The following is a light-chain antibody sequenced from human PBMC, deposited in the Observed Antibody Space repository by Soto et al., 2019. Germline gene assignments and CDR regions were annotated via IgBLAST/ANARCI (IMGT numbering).Light chain of an antibody. Sequence: ETVLTQSPGTLVLSPGDRATLSCRSSQSVGSNALVWFQQKPGQAPRLLIYAAFTRATGIPDRFSGSGSGTDFTLTISRLEPEDFAVYYCQQYGSSPVAFGQGTKVEIK. CDR2: AAF. CDR3: QQYGSSPVA. V-gene: IGKV3-20*01. CDR1: QSVGSNA. J-gene: IGKJ1*01.